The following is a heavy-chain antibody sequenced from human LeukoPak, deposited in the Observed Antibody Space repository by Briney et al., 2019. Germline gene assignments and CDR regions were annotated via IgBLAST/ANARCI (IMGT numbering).Heavy chain of an antibody. D-gene: IGHD5-18*01. CDR3: ARETVDTENWFDP. CDR2: INPKSGGT. Sequence: ASVKVSCKASGYTFTAYYIHWVRQAPGQGLEWMGWINPKSGGTNYAQKFQGRVTMTRDTSISTAYMELSRLRSDDTAVYYCARETVDTENWFDPWGQGTLVTVSS. CDR1: GYTFTAYY. J-gene: IGHJ5*02. V-gene: IGHV1-2*02.